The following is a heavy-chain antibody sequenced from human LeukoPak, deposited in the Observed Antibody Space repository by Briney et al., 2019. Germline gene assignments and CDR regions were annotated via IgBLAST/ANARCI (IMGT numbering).Heavy chain of an antibody. CDR3: ATKQWLAPPPDS. V-gene: IGHV3-74*01. D-gene: IGHD6-19*01. CDR2: IYTDGTVT. J-gene: IGHJ4*02. Sequence: PGGSLRLSCAASGFTFSKYWMLWVRQAPVKGLESVSRIYTDGTVTTYADSAKGRFTVSRDNADNTMFLQMNSVIDEDTAVYYCATKQWLAPPPDSWGQGTPVTVSS. CDR1: GFTFSKYW.